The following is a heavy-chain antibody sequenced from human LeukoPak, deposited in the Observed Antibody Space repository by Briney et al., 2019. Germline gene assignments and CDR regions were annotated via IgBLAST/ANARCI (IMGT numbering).Heavy chain of an antibody. CDR2: IFYSGST. J-gene: IGHJ5*02. CDR3: AKIPADWFDP. D-gene: IGHD6-19*01. Sequence: PSETLSLTCSVSGVSISSYYWSWIRQPPGKGLEWIGYIFYSGSTNYNPSLKSRVTISADTSKNQFSLKLSSVTAADTALYYCAKIPADWFDPWGQGIRVTVSS. V-gene: IGHV4-59*01. CDR1: GVSISSYY.